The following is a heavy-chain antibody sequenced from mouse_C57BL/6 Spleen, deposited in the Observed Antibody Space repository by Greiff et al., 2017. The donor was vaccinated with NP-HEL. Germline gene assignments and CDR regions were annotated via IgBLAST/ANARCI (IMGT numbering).Heavy chain of an antibody. Sequence: EVKLMESGGDLVKPGGSLKLSCAASGFTFSSYGMSWVRQTPDKRLEWVATISSGGSYTYYPDSVKGRFTISRDNAKNTLYLQMSSLKSEDTAMYYCARRGDYYGSSDYAMDYWGQGTSVTVSS. CDR3: ARRGDYYGSSDYAMDY. V-gene: IGHV5-6*02. D-gene: IGHD1-1*01. J-gene: IGHJ4*01. CDR2: ISSGGSYT. CDR1: GFTFSSYG.